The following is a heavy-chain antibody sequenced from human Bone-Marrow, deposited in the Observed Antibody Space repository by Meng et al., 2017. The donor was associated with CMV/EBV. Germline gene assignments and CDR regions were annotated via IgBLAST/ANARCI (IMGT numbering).Heavy chain of an antibody. CDR1: TFSNAW. Sequence: TFSNAWRSWVRQAPGKGLEWVGRIKSKTDGGTTDYAAPVKGRFTISRDDSKNTLYLQMNSLKTEDTAVYYCLTYYDFWSGYYTNAFDYWGQGTLVTVSS. CDR2: IKSKTDGGTT. J-gene: IGHJ4*02. CDR3: LTYYDFWSGYYTNAFDY. D-gene: IGHD3-3*01. V-gene: IGHV3-15*01.